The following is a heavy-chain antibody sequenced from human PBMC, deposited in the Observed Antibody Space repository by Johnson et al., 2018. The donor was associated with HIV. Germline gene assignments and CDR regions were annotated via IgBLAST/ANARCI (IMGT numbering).Heavy chain of an antibody. D-gene: IGHD3-22*01. Sequence: QVQLVESGGGVVQPGRSLRLACAASAFTFSNYAMHWVRQAPGKGLEWVAVISYDGSNKYYADSVKGRFTISRDDSKSTVYLQMNSLKTEDTAVYYCTTQGSSGAFDIWGQGTMLTVSS. CDR1: AFTFSNYA. J-gene: IGHJ3*02. V-gene: IGHV3-30*03. CDR2: ISYDGSNK. CDR3: TTQGSSGAFDI.